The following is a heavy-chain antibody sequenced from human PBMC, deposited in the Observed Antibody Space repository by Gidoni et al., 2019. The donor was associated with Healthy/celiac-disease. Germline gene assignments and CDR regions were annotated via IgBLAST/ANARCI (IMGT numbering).Heavy chain of an antibody. Sequence: QVQLVESGGGVVQPGRSLRLSCAASGFTFSSYAMHWVRQAPGKGLEWVAVISYDGSNKYYADSVKGRFTISRDNSKNTLYLQMNSLRAEDTAVYYCASPSWGEFDYWGQGTLVTVSS. V-gene: IGHV3-30*04. J-gene: IGHJ4*02. CDR1: GFTFSSYA. D-gene: IGHD3-10*01. CDR3: ASPSWGEFDY. CDR2: ISYDGSNK.